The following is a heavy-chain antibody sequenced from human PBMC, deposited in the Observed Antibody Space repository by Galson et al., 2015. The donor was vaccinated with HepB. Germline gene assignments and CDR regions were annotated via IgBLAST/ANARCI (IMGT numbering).Heavy chain of an antibody. Sequence: SVKVSCKASGGTFSSYAISWVRQAPGQGLEWMGGIIPIFGTANYAQKFQGRVTITADKSTSTAYMELSSLRSEDTAVYYCARCRVVVAATKPPYYYYYGMDVWGQGTTVTVSS. V-gene: IGHV1-69*06. CDR3: ARCRVVVAATKPPYYYYYGMDV. J-gene: IGHJ6*02. CDR2: IIPIFGTA. CDR1: GGTFSSYA. D-gene: IGHD2-15*01.